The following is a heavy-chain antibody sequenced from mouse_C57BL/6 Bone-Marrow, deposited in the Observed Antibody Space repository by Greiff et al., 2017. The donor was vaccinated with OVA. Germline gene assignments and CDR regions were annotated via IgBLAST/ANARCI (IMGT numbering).Heavy chain of an antibody. CDR3: ARISSGLRLYAMDY. V-gene: IGHV1-52*01. Sequence: QVQLQQPGAELVRPGSSVKLSCKASGYTFTSYWMHWVKQRPIQGLEWIGNIDPSDSETHYNQKFKDKATLTVDKSSSTAYMQLSSLTSEDSAVYYCARISSGLRLYAMDYWGQGTSVTVSS. J-gene: IGHJ4*01. CDR2: IDPSDSET. D-gene: IGHD3-2*02. CDR1: GYTFTSYW.